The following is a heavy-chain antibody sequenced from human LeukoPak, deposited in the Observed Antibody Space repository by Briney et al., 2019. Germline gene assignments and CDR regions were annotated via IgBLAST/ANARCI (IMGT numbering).Heavy chain of an antibody. CDR1: GYTFTNYG. CDR2: LWSDGIKT. Sequence: GGSLRLSCATSGYTFTNYGMHWVRQAPGRGLEWVAALWSDGIKTSYADSVRGRFTISRDNSRNTLFLQMDSLRAEDTAVYYCARDSNTDWYFDLWGRGTLVTVSS. D-gene: IGHD2-8*02. J-gene: IGHJ2*01. V-gene: IGHV3-33*01. CDR3: ARDSNTDWYFDL.